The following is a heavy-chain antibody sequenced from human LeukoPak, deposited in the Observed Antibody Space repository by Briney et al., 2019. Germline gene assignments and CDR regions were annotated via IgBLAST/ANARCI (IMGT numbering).Heavy chain of an antibody. J-gene: IGHJ4*02. CDR3: AKEARLGTPTA. CDR1: GVTFSLSD. V-gene: IGHV3-23*01. Sequence: GGSLRLSCVASGVTFSLSDMSWVRQTPGKGLEWVATISGGGGKTYYGDSVRGRFTISRDTSTNTLYLQATNLKAEDTAMYYCAKEARLGTPTAWGLGTLVTVSS. D-gene: IGHD4-23*01. CDR2: ISGGGGKT.